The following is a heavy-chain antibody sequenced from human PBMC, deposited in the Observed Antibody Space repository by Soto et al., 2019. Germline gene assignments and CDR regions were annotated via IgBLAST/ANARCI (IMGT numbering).Heavy chain of an antibody. CDR1: GFTVSSNY. J-gene: IGHJ3*02. Sequence: GGSLRLSCAASGFTVSSNYMSWVRQAPGKGLEWVSVIYSGGSTYYADSVKGRFTISRDNSKNTLYLQMNSLRAEDTAVYYCAADYALLFGAFDIWGQGTMVTVSS. CDR3: AADYALLFGAFDI. D-gene: IGHD3-16*01. CDR2: IYSGGST. V-gene: IGHV3-66*01.